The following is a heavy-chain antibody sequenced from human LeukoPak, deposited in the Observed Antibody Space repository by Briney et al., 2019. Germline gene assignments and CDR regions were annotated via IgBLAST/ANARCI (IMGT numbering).Heavy chain of an antibody. CDR2: INHSGST. J-gene: IGHJ6*04. V-gene: IGHV4-34*01. CDR3: ARATTTAISTSVRRANYYYGMDV. D-gene: IGHD2-21*02. Sequence: SETLSLTCAVYGGSFSGYYWSWIRQPPGKGLEWIGEINHSGSTNYNPSLKSRVTISVDTSKNQFSLKLSSVTAADTAVYYCARATTTAISTSVRRANYYYGMDVWGKGTTVTVSS. CDR1: GGSFSGYY.